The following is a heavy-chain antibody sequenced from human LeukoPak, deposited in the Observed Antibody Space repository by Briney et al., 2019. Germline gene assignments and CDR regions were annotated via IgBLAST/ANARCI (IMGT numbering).Heavy chain of an antibody. D-gene: IGHD1-7*01. CDR2: IIPIFGTA. V-gene: IGHV1-69*05. CDR1: GGTFSSYA. CDR3: ARGRGITGTTSYFDY. Sequence: GSSVKVSCKASGGTFSSYAISWVRQAPGQGLEWMGGIIPIFGTASYAQKFQGRVTITTDESTSTAYMELSSLRSEDTAVYYCARGRGITGTTSYFDYWGQGTLVTVSS. J-gene: IGHJ4*02.